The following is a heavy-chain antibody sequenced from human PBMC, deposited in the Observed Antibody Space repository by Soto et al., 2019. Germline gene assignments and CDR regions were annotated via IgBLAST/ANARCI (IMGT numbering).Heavy chain of an antibody. CDR3: ARVGSSSSLYYYYGMDV. CDR1: GFTFSSYA. Sequence: PGWSLRLSCAASGFTFSSYAMHWVRQAPGKGLEWVAVISYDGSNKYYADSVKGRFTISRDNSKNTLYLQMNSLRAEETAVYYCARVGSSSSLYYYYGMDVWGEGTKVTVSS. CDR2: ISYDGSNK. D-gene: IGHD6-6*01. J-gene: IGHJ6*04. V-gene: IGHV3-30-3*01.